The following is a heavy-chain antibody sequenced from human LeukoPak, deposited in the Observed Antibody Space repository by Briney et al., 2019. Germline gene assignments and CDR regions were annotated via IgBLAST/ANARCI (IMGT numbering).Heavy chain of an antibody. CDR3: ATETRYCTSTSCSYYYGMDV. CDR2: ISGSGSYT. D-gene: IGHD2-2*01. CDR1: GFTFSVYY. J-gene: IGHJ6*04. Sequence: GGSLRLSCAASGFTFSVYYMTWIRQAPGKGLEWVSYISGSGSYTNYADSVKGRFTISRDNAKNSLFLQMNSLRAEDTAVYYCATETRYCTSTSCSYYYGMDVWGKGTTVTVSS. V-gene: IGHV3-11*06.